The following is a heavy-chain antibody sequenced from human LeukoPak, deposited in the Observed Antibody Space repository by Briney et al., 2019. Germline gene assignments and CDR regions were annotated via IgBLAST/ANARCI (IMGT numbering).Heavy chain of an antibody. CDR2: IIPIFGTA. Sequence: VASVKVSCKASGGTFSSYAISWVRQAPGQGLEWMGGIIPIFGTANYAQKFQGRVTITADKSTSTAYMELSSLRSEDTAVYYCARDSRGYYYMDVWGKGTTVTVSS. CDR3: ARDSRGYYYMDV. D-gene: IGHD3-10*01. CDR1: GGTFSSYA. V-gene: IGHV1-69*06. J-gene: IGHJ6*03.